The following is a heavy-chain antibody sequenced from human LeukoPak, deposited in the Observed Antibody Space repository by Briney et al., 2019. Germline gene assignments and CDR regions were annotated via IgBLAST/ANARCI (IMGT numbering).Heavy chain of an antibody. CDR3: AKDFRIGYSAHFDY. CDR1: GFTFSSYS. J-gene: IGHJ4*02. CDR2: ISSSSSYI. D-gene: IGHD2-21*01. Sequence: GGSLRLSCAASGFTFSSYSMNWVRQAPGKGLEWVSSISSSSSYIYYADSVKGRFTISRDNAKNSLYLQMDSLRSEDTAVYYCAKDFRIGYSAHFDYWGQGALVTVSS. V-gene: IGHV3-21*04.